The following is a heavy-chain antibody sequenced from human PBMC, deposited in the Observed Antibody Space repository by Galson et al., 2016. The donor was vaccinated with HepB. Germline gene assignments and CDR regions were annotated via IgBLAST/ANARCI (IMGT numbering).Heavy chain of an antibody. V-gene: IGHV3-23*01. CDR3: AKDWSTTTCVQGCLDV. CDR1: GFTFSNYA. Sequence: SLRLSCAASGFTFSNYAMTWVRQAPGKGLEWISTINNNDDSTYYADSVQGRFTISRDKSKNTLFLQMNSLRAEDTAVYYCAKDWSTTTCVQGCLDVWGQGTTVTVSS. D-gene: IGHD3-10*02. J-gene: IGHJ6*02. CDR2: INNNDDST.